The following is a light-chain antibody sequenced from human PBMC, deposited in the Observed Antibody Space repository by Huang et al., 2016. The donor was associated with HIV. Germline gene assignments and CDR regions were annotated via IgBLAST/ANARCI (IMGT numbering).Light chain of an antibody. CDR3: QQRYSTLLT. Sequence: DIQMTQSPSSLSASVGDRVTITFRASTTSSNYLNCYQQQPGKAPTLLSYAASRVKSGVPSRFSGSGSGTDFTLTISSLQPEDFATYYFQQRYSTLLTFGGGTKVAIK. CDR1: TTSSNY. CDR2: AAS. J-gene: IGKJ4*01. V-gene: IGKV1-39*01.